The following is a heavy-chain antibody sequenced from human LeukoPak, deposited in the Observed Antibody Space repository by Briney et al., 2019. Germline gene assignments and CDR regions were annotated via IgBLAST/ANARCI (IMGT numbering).Heavy chain of an antibody. CDR3: ARDSYCSGGSCYWGGWFDP. Sequence: GGSLRLSCAASGFTFSSYWMHWVRQAPGKGLVWVSVIYSGGSTYYADSVKGRFTISRDNSKNTLYLQMNSLRAEDTAVYYCARDSYCSGGSCYWGGWFDPWGQGTLVTVSS. V-gene: IGHV3-66*01. CDR2: IYSGGST. CDR1: GFTFSSYW. D-gene: IGHD2-15*01. J-gene: IGHJ5*02.